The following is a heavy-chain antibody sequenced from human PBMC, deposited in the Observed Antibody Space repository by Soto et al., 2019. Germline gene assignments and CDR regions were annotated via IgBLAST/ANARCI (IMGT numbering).Heavy chain of an antibody. J-gene: IGHJ6*02. V-gene: IGHV1-69*13. CDR3: ARNGGGFLAYMDV. CDR1: GGTFSSYA. Sequence: SVKVSRKASGGTFSSYAISWVRQAPGQGLEWMGGIIPIFGTANYAQKFQGRVTITADESTSTAYMELSSVTAVDTAVYYCARNGGGFLAYMDVWGQGTTVTVSS. D-gene: IGHD3-16*01. CDR2: IIPIFGTA.